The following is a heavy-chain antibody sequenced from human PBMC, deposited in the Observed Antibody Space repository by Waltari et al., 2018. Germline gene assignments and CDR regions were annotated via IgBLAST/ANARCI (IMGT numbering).Heavy chain of an antibody. D-gene: IGHD2-15*01. J-gene: IGHJ4*02. V-gene: IGHV3-23*01. CDR1: GFTFSSYA. Sequence: EVQLLESGGGLVQPGGSLRLSCAASGFTFSSYAMSWVRQAPGRGLEWVSAISGSGGSTYHAEAVKGRFTISRENSKNTLYLQMNSLRAEDTAVYYCAKDSRGWAVVVVAHPDYWGQGTLVTVSS. CDR3: AKDSRGWAVVVVAHPDY. CDR2: ISGSGGST.